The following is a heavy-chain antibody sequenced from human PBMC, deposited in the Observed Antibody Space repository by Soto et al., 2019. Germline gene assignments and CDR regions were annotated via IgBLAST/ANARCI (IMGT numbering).Heavy chain of an antibody. Sequence: PSETLSLTCTVSGGSISSGGYYWSWIRQHPGKGLEWIGYIYYSGSTYYNPSLKSRVTISVDTSKNQFSLKLSSVTAADTAVYYCARQVVAYCSGGSYYSPNRHWFDPWGQGTLVTV. CDR3: ARQVVAYCSGGSYYSPNRHWFDP. V-gene: IGHV4-39*01. CDR1: GGSISSGGYY. CDR2: IYYSGST. J-gene: IGHJ5*02. D-gene: IGHD2-15*01.